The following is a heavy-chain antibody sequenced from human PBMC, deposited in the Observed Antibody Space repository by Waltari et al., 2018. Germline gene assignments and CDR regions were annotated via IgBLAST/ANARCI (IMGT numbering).Heavy chain of an antibody. V-gene: IGHV4-4*02. Sequence: VQLQESGPGLVTPSGTLSLTCAVPGGSISSSNWWSWVRQPPGKWLEWIGKIYHSGSTNYNPSLRSRVTISVDKSKNQFSLRLSSVPAADTAVYYCASLGLHFGYWGQGTLVTVSS. CDR2: IYHSGST. D-gene: IGHD3-16*01. CDR1: GGSISSSNW. CDR3: ASLGLHFGY. J-gene: IGHJ4*02.